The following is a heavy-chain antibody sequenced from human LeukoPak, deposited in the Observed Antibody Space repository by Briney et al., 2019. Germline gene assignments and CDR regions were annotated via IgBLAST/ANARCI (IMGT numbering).Heavy chain of an antibody. CDR3: ARDADYYYYYMDV. Sequence: PGGSLRLSCAASGFTVSSNEMSWVRQAPGKGLEWVSSISGGSTYYADSRKGRFTISRDNSKNTLHLQMNSLRSDDTAVYYCARDADYYYYYMDVWGKGTTVTVSS. CDR1: GFTVSSNE. V-gene: IGHV3-38-3*01. CDR2: ISGGST. J-gene: IGHJ6*03.